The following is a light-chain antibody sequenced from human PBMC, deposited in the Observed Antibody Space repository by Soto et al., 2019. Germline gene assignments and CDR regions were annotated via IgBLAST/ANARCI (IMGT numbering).Light chain of an antibody. Sequence: QSVLSQPPSVSLAPGQRVTISCTGSSSNIGAGYDAHWFQQVPGTAPKLLIYGSTNRPSGVPDRFSGSKSGTSASLAITGLQAEDEADYYCQSYDSSLGGNDVFGTGSKVTVL. CDR1: SSNIGAGYD. CDR3: QSYDSSLGGNDV. J-gene: IGLJ1*01. V-gene: IGLV1-40*01. CDR2: GST.